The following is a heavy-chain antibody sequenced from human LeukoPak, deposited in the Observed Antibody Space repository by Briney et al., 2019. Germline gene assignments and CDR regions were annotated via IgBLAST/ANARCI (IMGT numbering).Heavy chain of an antibody. CDR2: IKQDGSEK. CDR3: AREVNGDYEGFDY. D-gene: IGHD4-17*01. Sequence: PGGSLRLSCAASGFTFSSYWMSWVRQAPGKGLEWVANIKQDGSEKYYVDSVKGRFTISRDNAKNSLYLQMNSLRAEDTAVYYCAREVNGDYEGFDYWGQGTLVTVSS. CDR1: GFTFSSYW. V-gene: IGHV3-7*01. J-gene: IGHJ4*02.